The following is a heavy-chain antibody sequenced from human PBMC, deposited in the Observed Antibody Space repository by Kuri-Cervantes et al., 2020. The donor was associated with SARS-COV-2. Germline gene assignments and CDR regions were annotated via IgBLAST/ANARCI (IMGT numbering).Heavy chain of an antibody. J-gene: IGHJ4*02. D-gene: IGHD2-2*01. CDR1: GGSISRGSYY. CDR2: IYYSGST. V-gene: IGHV4-39*01. Sequence: SETLSLTCTVSGGSISRGSYYWSWIRQPPGKGLEWIGSIYYSGSTYYNPSLKSRVTISVDTSKNQLSLKLSSVTAADTAVYYCARVRGVVVLPAAPFYFFDFWGQGTLVTVSS. CDR3: ARVRGVVVLPAAPFYFFDF.